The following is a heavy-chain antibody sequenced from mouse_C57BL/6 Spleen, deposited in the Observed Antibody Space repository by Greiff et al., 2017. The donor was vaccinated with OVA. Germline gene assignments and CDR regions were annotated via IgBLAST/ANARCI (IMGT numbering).Heavy chain of an antibody. CDR2: INPGSGGT. V-gene: IGHV1-54*01. D-gene: IGHD2-5*01. J-gene: IGHJ4*01. CDR3: AKGYSNYGYAMDY. Sequence: QVQLQQSGAELVRPGTSVKVSCKASGYAFTNYLIEWVKQRPGQGLEWIGVINPGSGGTNYNEKFKGKAPLTADKSSSTAYMHLSSLTSEDSAVYFCAKGYSNYGYAMDYWGQGTSVTVSS. CDR1: GYAFTNYL.